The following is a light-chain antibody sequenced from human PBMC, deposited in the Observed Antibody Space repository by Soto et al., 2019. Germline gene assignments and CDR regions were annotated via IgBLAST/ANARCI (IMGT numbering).Light chain of an antibody. CDR2: EGS. CDR3: CSYAGSGTPYV. Sequence: QSALTQPASVSGSPGQSITISCTGTSSDVGSYKLVSWYQQHPGKAPKLMIYEGSKRPSGVSDRLSGSKSGNTASLTISGLQAEDEADYYCCSYAGSGTPYVFGNGTKVTVL. J-gene: IGLJ1*01. CDR1: SSDVGSYKL. V-gene: IGLV2-23*01.